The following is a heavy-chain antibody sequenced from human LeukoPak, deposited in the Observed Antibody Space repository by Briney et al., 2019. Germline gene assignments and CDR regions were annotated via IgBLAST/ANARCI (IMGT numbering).Heavy chain of an antibody. J-gene: IGHJ4*02. CDR1: GFTFSSYS. Sequence: KPGGSLRLSCAASGFTFSSYSMNWVRQAPGKGLEWASSISSSSSYIYYADSVKGRFTISRDNAKNSLYLQMNSLRAEDTAVYYCASFVGGSGSRDYWGQGTLVTVSS. D-gene: IGHD3-10*01. CDR2: ISSSSSYI. V-gene: IGHV3-21*01. CDR3: ASFVGGSGSRDY.